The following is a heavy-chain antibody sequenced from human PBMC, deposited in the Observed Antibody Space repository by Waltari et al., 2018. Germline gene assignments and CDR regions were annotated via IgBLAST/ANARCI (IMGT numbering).Heavy chain of an antibody. CDR1: GYSFTSSW. J-gene: IGHJ4*02. CDR3: ARRLVTTVVTGIPFDY. V-gene: IGHV5-51*01. CDR2: IYPGDSDT. D-gene: IGHD4-17*01. Sequence: EVQLVQSGAEVKKPGESLKFSCKGSGYSFTSSWIGWVRQLPGKGLEWMGIIYPGDSDTRYSPSFQGKVTIAADKSISTAYLQWSSLKASDTAMYYCARRLVTTVVTGIPFDYWGQGTLVTVSS.